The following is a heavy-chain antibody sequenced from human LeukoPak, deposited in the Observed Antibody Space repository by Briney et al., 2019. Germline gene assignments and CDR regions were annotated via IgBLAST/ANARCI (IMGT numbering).Heavy chain of an antibody. J-gene: IGHJ2*01. V-gene: IGHV1-69*04. CDR3: ASRGYSYGLPTPQNWYFDL. D-gene: IGHD5-18*01. Sequence: SVKVSCKASGGTVSSYAISWVRQAPGQGLEWRGRIIPILGIAIYAQKFQGRVTITAEKSTRTAYMELSSLRSEDTAVYYCASRGYSYGLPTPQNWYFDLWGRGTLVTVSS. CDR1: GGTVSSYA. CDR2: IIPILGIA.